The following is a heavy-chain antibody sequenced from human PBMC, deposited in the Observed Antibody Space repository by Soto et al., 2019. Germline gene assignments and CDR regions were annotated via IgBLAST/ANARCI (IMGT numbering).Heavy chain of an antibody. V-gene: IGHV5-10-1*01. CDR3: ASSQPIYCSSTSCYIARYYGMDV. J-gene: IGHJ6*02. CDR2: IDPSDSYT. Sequence: SGESLKMSCKGSGYSFTSYWISWVRQMPGKGLEWMGRIDPSDSYTNYSPSFQGHVTISADKSISTAYLQWSSLKASDTAMYYCASSQPIYCSSTSCYIARYYGMDVWGQGTTVTVSS. D-gene: IGHD2-2*02. CDR1: GYSFTSYW.